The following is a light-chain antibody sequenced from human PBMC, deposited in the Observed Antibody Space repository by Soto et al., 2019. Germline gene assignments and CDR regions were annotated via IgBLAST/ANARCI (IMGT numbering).Light chain of an antibody. J-gene: IGKJ2*01. V-gene: IGKV3-20*01. CDR1: QSIGSEY. CDR2: GAS. CDR3: QQYGSSPYT. Sequence: EIVLPQSPGTLSLSPGERAILSCRASQSIGSEYLAWYQQKSGQAPTLLLYGASNRATGIPDRFSGSGSGTDFTLTVSRLVPEDFAVYFCQQYGSSPYTFGQGTNVEFK.